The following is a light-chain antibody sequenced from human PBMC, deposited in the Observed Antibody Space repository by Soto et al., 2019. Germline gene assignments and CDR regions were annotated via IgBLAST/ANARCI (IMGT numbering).Light chain of an antibody. CDR1: QSVSTN. V-gene: IGKV3-15*01. CDR3: QQYNNWPPGT. J-gene: IGKJ1*01. Sequence: EIVLTQSPATLSVSPGERATLSCRASQSVSTNLAWYQQKPGQAPRLLIYRASTRAISIPARFSGSGSGTEFTLTISGLQSEDIAVYYCQQYNNWPPGTFGQGTKVDIK. CDR2: RAS.